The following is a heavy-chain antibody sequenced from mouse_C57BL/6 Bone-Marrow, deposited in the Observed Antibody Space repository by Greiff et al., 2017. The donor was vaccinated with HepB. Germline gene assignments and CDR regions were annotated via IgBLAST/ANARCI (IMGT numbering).Heavy chain of an antibody. CDR2: IDPSDSYT. J-gene: IGHJ4*01. V-gene: IGHV1-69*01. Sequence: QVQLQQPGAELVMPGASVKLSCKASGYTFTSYWMHWVKQRPGQGLEWIGEIDPSDSYTNYNQKLKGKSTMTVNKSSSTAYMQLSSLTSEDSAVYYYARRLLRYAMDYWGQGTSVTVSS. D-gene: IGHD1-1*01. CDR1: GYTFTSYW. CDR3: ARRLLRYAMDY.